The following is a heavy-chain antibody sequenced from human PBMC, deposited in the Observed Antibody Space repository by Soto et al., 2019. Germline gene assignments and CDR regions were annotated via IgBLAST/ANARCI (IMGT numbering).Heavy chain of an antibody. CDR2: INPNSGGT. V-gene: IGHV1-2*02. D-gene: IGHD5-18*01. CDR1: GYTFTGYY. J-gene: IGHJ4*02. CDR3: ARDREYSYGYAY. Sequence: GSVKVSCKASGYTFTGYYMHWVRQAPGQGIEWMGWINPNSGGTNYAQKFQGRVTMTRDTSISTAYMELSRLRSDDTAVYYCARDREYSYGYAYWGQGTLVTVSS.